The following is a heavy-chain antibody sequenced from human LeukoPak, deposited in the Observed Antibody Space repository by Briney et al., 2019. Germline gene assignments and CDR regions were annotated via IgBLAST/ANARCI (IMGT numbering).Heavy chain of an antibody. J-gene: IGHJ6*02. V-gene: IGHV1-2*02. CDR1: GYTFTGYY. CDR2: INPNSGGT. CDR3: ARAGPPGYYYGMDV. Sequence: ASVKVSCKASGYTFTGYYMHWVRQAPGQGLEWMGWINPNSGGTNYAQKFQGRVTMTRDTSISTAYMELSRLRSDDTAVYYCARAGPPGYYYGMDVWGQGTTATVSS.